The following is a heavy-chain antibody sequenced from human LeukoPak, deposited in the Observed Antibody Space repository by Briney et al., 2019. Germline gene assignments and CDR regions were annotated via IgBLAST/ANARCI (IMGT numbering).Heavy chain of an antibody. D-gene: IGHD3-3*01. CDR1: GFTFSSYE. Sequence: GGSLRLSCAASGFTFSSYEMNWVRQAPGKGLEWVSSISRGGSPIHYADSAKGGFTTSRDNAKKSLFLQMNSQSAEDTAVYYCTRVSWRGEIYWGQGTLVTVSS. CDR2: ISRGGSPI. CDR3: TRVSWRGEIY. J-gene: IGHJ4*02. V-gene: IGHV3-48*03.